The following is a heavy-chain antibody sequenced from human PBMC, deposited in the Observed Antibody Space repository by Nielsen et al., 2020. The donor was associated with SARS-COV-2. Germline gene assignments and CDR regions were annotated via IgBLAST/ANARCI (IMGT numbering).Heavy chain of an antibody. CDR2: IYTSGST. CDR3: ARLTRDYDFWSGYYTDYGMDV. CDR1: GGSISSGSYY. D-gene: IGHD3-3*01. V-gene: IGHV4-61*02. J-gene: IGHJ6*02. Sequence: SETLSLTCTVSGGSISSGSYYWSWIRQPAGKGLEWIGRIYTSGSTNYNPSLKSRVTISVDTSKNQFSLKLSSVTAADTAVYYCARLTRDYDFWSGYYTDYGMDVWGQGTTVTVSS.